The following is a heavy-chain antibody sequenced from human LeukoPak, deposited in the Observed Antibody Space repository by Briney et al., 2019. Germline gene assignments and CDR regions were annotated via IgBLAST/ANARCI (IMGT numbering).Heavy chain of an antibody. J-gene: IGHJ4*02. D-gene: IGHD5-18*01. CDR3: ARDREHSYGSDFGH. CDR2: ANVGGHR. V-gene: IGHV4-4*07. Sequence: SDTLSLTCPVSGGYIHTYYWAWIRQPAGKGLEWVGRANVGGHRDYNPSLKSRVSMSIDESANQFSLSLMSVTAADTAVYYCARDREHSYGSDFGHWGQGILVTVSA. CDR1: GGYIHTYY.